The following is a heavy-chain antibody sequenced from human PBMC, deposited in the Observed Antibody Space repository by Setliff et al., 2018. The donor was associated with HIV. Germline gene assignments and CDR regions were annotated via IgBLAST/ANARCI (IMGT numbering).Heavy chain of an antibody. V-gene: IGHV1-18*01. D-gene: IGHD3-22*01. CDR2: ISAYNDNT. J-gene: IGHJ4*02. Sequence: VASVKVSCKASGYTFTSYGISWVRQAPGQGLEWMGWISAYNDNTNYAQKLQGRVTMTTDTSTSTAYMELRSLRSDDTAVYYCARDLGISSGYYFDYWGQGTLVTVSS. CDR3: ARDLGISSGYYFDY. CDR1: GYTFTSYG.